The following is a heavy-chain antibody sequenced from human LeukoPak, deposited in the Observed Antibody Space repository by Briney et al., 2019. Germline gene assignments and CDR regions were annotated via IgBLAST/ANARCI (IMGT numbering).Heavy chain of an antibody. CDR3: TRDRIMTDF. Sequence: GGSLRLSCTASGFTFGDYSMTWFRQAPGKGLEWVSFIRNKASGGTTEHAASVRGRFITSRDDSKSIAYLQMNSLKTEDTALYYCTRDRIMTDFWGQGTLITVSS. J-gene: IGHJ4*02. V-gene: IGHV3-49*03. D-gene: IGHD2-15*01. CDR2: IRNKASGGTT. CDR1: GFTFGDYS.